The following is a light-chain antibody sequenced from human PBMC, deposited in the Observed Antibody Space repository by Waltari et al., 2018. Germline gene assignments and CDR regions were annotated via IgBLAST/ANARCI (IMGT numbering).Light chain of an antibody. V-gene: IGKV3-20*01. CDR3: QYYVRLPVT. CDR1: QSIGTF. Sequence: EIVLTQSPGTLSLSPGERVTLSCRASQSIGTFLAWYQQKPGQPPRLLIYGASIRAAGIPDSVSGSGSVTDFSLTISRLEPEDFAVYYCQYYVRLPVTFGQGTKVQIK. CDR2: GAS. J-gene: IGKJ1*01.